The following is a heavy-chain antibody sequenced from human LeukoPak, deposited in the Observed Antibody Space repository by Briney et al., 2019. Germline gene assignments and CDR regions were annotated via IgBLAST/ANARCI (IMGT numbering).Heavy chain of an antibody. Sequence: GVSLRLSCVRSGFTIGTAWMSWVRQAPGKGLEWLGHIKSEGEGATTDYAAPAKGRFAISTDDSKNMIYLQMSSLKIDDTAIYYCIAHFPYFYGFDVWGKGTTVTVSS. D-gene: IGHD3-3*02. CDR1: GFTIGTAW. CDR3: IAHFPYFYGFDV. J-gene: IGHJ6*04. CDR2: IKSEGEGATT. V-gene: IGHV3-15*01.